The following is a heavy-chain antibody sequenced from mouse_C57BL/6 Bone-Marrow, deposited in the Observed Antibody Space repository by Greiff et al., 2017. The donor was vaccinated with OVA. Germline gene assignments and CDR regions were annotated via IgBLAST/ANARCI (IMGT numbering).Heavy chain of an antibody. D-gene: IGHD2-5*01. CDR1: GFTFSDFY. J-gene: IGHJ1*03. CDR3: ARDDSNWYFGV. Sequence: EVQRVESGGGLVQSGRSLRLSCATSGFTFSDFYMEWVRQAPGKGLEWIAASRNRANDYTTEYSASVKGRFIVARDTSPSILYLQMNALRAEDTAIYDCARDDSNWYFGVWGTGTTVTVAS. CDR2: SRNRANDYTT. V-gene: IGHV7-1*01.